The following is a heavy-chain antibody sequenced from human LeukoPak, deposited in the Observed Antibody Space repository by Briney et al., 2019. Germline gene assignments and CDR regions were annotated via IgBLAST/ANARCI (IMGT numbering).Heavy chain of an antibody. CDR2: IYYSGST. J-gene: IGHJ5*02. CDR3: AREIPHYYDSSGYPP. D-gene: IGHD3-22*01. Sequence: SETLSLTCTVSGGSISSGDYYWSWIRQPPGKGLEWIGYIYYSGSTYYNPSLKSRVTISVGTSKNQFSLKLSSVTAADTAVYYCAREIPHYYDSSGYPPWGQGTLVTVSS. CDR1: GGSISSGDYY. V-gene: IGHV4-30-4*01.